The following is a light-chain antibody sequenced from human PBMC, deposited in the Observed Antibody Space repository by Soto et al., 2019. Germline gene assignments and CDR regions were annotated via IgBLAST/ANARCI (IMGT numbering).Light chain of an antibody. V-gene: IGKV1-33*01. CDR1: QDISNY. Sequence: DIQMTQSPSSLSASVGDRVTITCQASQDISNYLNWYKQKPGKAPKLLIYDASNLETGVPSRFSGSGSGTDFTFTISSLKPEDIATYYCQQYDNLHLFTFGPGTKVDIK. CDR2: DAS. J-gene: IGKJ3*01. CDR3: QQYDNLHLFT.